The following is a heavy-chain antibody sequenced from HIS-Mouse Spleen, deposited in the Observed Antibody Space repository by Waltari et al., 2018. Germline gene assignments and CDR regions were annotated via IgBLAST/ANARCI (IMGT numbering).Heavy chain of an antibody. D-gene: IGHD4-4*01. V-gene: IGHV3-30*04. CDR1: GFTFGRYA. CDR3: ARDTVPHTLYFDL. Sequence: QVQLVESGGGVVQPGRSLRLSCPASGFTFGRYAMRWVRQAPGKGLGWVAVISYDGSNKYYADSVKGRFTISRDNSKNTLYLQMNSLRAEDTAVYYCARDTVPHTLYFDLWGRGTLVTVSS. J-gene: IGHJ2*01. CDR2: ISYDGSNK.